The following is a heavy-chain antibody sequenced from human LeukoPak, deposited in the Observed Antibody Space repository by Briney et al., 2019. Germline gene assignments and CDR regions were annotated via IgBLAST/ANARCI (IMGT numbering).Heavy chain of an antibody. Sequence: QPGGSLRLSCAASGFTFSSYDMNWVRQAPGKGLEWTSYISRSSSTLYYADSVKGRFTISRDNAKNSLYLQMNSLRDDDTAVYYCARDRTSGYNYASDYWGQGTLVTVSS. CDR2: ISRSSSTL. CDR3: ARDRTSGYNYASDY. J-gene: IGHJ4*02. V-gene: IGHV3-48*02. D-gene: IGHD5-24*01. CDR1: GFTFSSYD.